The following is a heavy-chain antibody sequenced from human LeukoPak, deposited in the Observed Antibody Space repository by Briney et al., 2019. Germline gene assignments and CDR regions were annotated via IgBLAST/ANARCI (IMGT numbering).Heavy chain of an antibody. CDR2: IKQDGSEK. Sequence: GGSLRLSCAASGFTFSSYWMSWVRQAPGKGLEWVANIKQDGSEKYYVDSVKGRFTISRDNAKKSLYLQINSLRTEDTAVYYCATKSGTYYNYWGQGTLVTVSS. D-gene: IGHD1-26*01. V-gene: IGHV3-7*03. CDR3: ATKSGTYYNY. J-gene: IGHJ4*02. CDR1: GFTFSSYW.